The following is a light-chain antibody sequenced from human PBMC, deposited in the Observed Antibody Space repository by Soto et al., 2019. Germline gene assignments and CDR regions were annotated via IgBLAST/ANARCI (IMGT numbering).Light chain of an antibody. CDR3: QQFSSSSYT. CDR2: SAS. CDR1: QSVSSSY. Sequence: DIVVTQSPGALSLSPGDRATLSCRASQSVSSSYLAWYQQKPGQPPRLLIYSASSRATGIPDRFSGSGSGTDSTLTISRLEPEDFAVYYCQQFSSSSYTFGQGTKLEIK. J-gene: IGKJ2*01. V-gene: IGKV3-20*01.